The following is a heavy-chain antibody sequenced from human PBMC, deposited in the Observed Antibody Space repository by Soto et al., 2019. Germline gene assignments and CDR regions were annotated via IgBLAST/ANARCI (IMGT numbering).Heavy chain of an antibody. V-gene: IGHV3-23*01. J-gene: IGHJ5*02. D-gene: IGHD3-10*01. Sequence: XGSLRLSCAASGFTFSSFAMSWVRQSPGKGPEWVSGIGGSGGGPYYADSVKGRFTISRDNSNNTLYLQMNSLRAEDTAVYYCAKDPITDRHELGLDWFDPWGQRTLVTVSS. CDR1: GFTFSSFA. CDR3: AKDPITDRHELGLDWFDP. CDR2: IGGSGGGP.